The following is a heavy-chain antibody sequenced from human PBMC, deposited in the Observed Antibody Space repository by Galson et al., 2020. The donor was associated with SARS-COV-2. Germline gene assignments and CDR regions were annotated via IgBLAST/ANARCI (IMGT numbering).Heavy chain of an antibody. CDR1: GFTFSSYA. CDR3: ARDLQGPVSLSTMRGAYYYYGMDV. V-gene: IGHV3-30-3*01. J-gene: IGHJ6*02. CDR2: ISYDGSNK. D-gene: IGHD3-22*01. Sequence: TGGSLRLSCAASGFTFSSYAMHWVRQAPGKGLEWVAVISYDGSNKYYADSVKGRFTISRDNSKNTLYLQMNSLRAEDTAVYYCARDLQGPVSLSTMRGAYYYYGMDVWGQRTTVTVSS.